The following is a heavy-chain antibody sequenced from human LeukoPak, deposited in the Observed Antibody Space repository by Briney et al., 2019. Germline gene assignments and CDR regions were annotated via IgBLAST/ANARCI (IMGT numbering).Heavy chain of an antibody. J-gene: IGHJ1*01. Sequence: GASVKVSCKASGYTFTNYYIHWVRQAPGQGLECMGIINPSGGSTSYAQKFQGRVTITADESTSTAYMELSSLRSEDTAVYYCVRTSPDYYDSSGYPRAEYFQYWGQGTLVSVSS. D-gene: IGHD3-22*01. CDR2: INPSGGST. V-gene: IGHV1-46*01. CDR3: VRTSPDYYDSSGYPRAEYFQY. CDR1: GYTFTNYY.